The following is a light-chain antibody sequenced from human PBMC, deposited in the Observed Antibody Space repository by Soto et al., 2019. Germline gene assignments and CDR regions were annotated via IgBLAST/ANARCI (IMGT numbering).Light chain of an antibody. CDR2: EVS. V-gene: IGLV2-14*01. J-gene: IGLJ2*01. CDR3: SSYTSGSTLL. CDR1: SSDVGGYNY. Sequence: QSALTQPASVSGSPGQSITISCTGTSSDVGGYNYVSWYQQHPGKAPKLMIYEVSKRPSGVSNRFSGSKSGNTASLTISGLQAENEADYYCSSYTSGSTLLFGGGTKSPS.